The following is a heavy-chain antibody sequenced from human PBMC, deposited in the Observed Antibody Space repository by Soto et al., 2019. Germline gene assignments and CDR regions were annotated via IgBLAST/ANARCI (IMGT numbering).Heavy chain of an antibody. Sequence: QVQLVQSGGEVKKPGASVTVSGKASGYTFINYHITWVRQAPGQGLEWMAWINTYNGMTDYAQRFQGRVTMTRDTSTSTAYMDLRNLGSDYTGVYFCAKSPRGEMATDWGQGTLVTVSS. CDR1: GYTFINYH. D-gene: IGHD5-12*01. J-gene: IGHJ4*02. CDR3: AKSPRGEMATD. V-gene: IGHV1-18*01. CDR2: INTYNGMT.